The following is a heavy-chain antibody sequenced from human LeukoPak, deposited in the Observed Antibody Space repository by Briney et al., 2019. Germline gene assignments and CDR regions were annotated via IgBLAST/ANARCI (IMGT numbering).Heavy chain of an antibody. CDR1: GGSFSGYY. J-gene: IGHJ6*03. CDR2: IHYSGST. V-gene: IGHV4-34*01. Sequence: PSETLSLTCAVYGGSFSGYYWSWIRQPPGKGLEWIGSIHYSGSTNYNPSLKSRVTISVDTSKNQFSLKLSSVTAADTAVYYCARGYCSGGSCYSYYYYNYMDVWGKGPTVTVSS. CDR3: ARGYCSGGSCYSYYYYNYMDV. D-gene: IGHD2-15*01.